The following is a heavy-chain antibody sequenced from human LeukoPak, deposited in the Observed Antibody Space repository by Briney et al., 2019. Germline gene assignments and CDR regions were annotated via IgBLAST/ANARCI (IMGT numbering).Heavy chain of an antibody. D-gene: IGHD3-22*01. V-gene: IGHV4-34*01. CDR3: ARRLFQLSRYAFDI. Sequence: SETLSLTCAVYGVSFSDYYWTWIRQPPGKGLEWIGEINHGGSTNYNPSLKSRVIISVDTSKNQISLKLNSVTAADTAVYYCARRLFQLSRYAFDIWGQGTMVTVSS. J-gene: IGHJ3*02. CDR1: GVSFSDYY. CDR2: INHGGST.